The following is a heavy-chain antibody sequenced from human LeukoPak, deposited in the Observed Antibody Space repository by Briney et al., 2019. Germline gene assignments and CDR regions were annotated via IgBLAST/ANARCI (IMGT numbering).Heavy chain of an antibody. CDR3: ARGPARNWFDP. Sequence: GGSLRLSCAASGFTFSSYWMHWVRHAPGKGMVWVSRINSDGSSTSYADSVKGRFTISRDNAKNTLYLQMNSLRAEDTAVYYCARGPARNWFDPWGQGTLVTVSS. D-gene: IGHD6-6*01. V-gene: IGHV3-74*01. CDR2: INSDGSST. CDR1: GFTFSSYW. J-gene: IGHJ5*02.